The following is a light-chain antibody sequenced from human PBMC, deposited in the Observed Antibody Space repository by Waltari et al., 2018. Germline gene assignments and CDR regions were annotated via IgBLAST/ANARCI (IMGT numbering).Light chain of an antibody. CDR1: QGSTKF. V-gene: IGKV1-27*01. Sequence: DIQLTQSPSSLSASVVDRVTITCRASQGSTKFLAWDQQKPGRVPRVLIYAASTLQSGVPSRFSGSGSGTEFTLVISSLQPEDVATYYCQKYNTAPWTFDQGTKVEI. CDR3: QKYNTAPWT. J-gene: IGKJ1*01. CDR2: AAS.